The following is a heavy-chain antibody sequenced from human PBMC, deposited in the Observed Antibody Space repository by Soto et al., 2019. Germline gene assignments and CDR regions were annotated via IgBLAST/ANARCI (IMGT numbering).Heavy chain of an antibody. D-gene: IGHD2-15*01. CDR2: ISGSGGRT. V-gene: IGHV3-23*01. Sequence: GGSLRRSCAASGFTFSSYAMSCVRQAPWKGLEWFSAISGSGGRTYYADSVKGRFTISRDNSKNTLYMQMNSLRAEDTAVYYCAKCRGQSTLSYCEYWGQGT. CDR1: GFTFSSYA. J-gene: IGHJ4*02. CDR3: AKCRGQSTLSYCEY.